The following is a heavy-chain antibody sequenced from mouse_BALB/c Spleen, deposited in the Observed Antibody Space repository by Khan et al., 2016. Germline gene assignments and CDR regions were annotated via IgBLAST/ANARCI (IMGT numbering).Heavy chain of an antibody. CDR3: TRDEITGTFAN. V-gene: IGHV3-6*02. CDR1: GYSITSGYY. Sequence: EVQLLESGPGLVKPSQSLSLTCSVTGYSITSGYYWNWIRQFPGNKLEWMGCISYDGSNTYNPSLRNRISITRDTSKNQLFLKLNSLTTEDTASCYCTRDEITGTFANRGQGTLVTVDA. D-gene: IGHD1-3*01. CDR2: ISYDGSN. J-gene: IGHJ3*01.